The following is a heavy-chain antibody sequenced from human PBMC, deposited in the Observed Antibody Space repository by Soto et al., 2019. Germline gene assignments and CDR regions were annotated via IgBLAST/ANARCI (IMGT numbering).Heavy chain of an antibody. CDR3: ARFPQTAIVGAAYFDY. CDR2: INPNSGNT. Sequence: ASVKVSCKASGYTFTSYDINWVRQATGQGLEWMGWINPNSGNTNYAQKFQGWVTMTRNTSISTAYMELSSLRSEDTAVYYCARFPQTAIVGAAYFDYWGQGTLVTVSS. J-gene: IGHJ4*02. CDR1: GYTFTSYD. V-gene: IGHV1-8*01. D-gene: IGHD1-26*01.